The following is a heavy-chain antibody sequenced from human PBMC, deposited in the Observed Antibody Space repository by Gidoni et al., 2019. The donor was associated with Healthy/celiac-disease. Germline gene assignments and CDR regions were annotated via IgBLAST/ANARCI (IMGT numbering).Heavy chain of an antibody. J-gene: IGHJ6*02. V-gene: IGHV3-53*01. CDR1: GFTVSSHS. CDR2: IYSGGST. CDR3: ARERDCSGGSCYYYFYGMDV. Sequence: EVQLVYSGGGLIQPGGYLRLSCAAAGFTVSSHSMSWVRQAPGKGLEWVSVIYSGGSTYYADSVKGRFTISRDNSKNTLYFQMNSLRAEDTAVYYCARERDCSGGSCYYYFYGMDVWGQGTTVTVSS. D-gene: IGHD2-15*01.